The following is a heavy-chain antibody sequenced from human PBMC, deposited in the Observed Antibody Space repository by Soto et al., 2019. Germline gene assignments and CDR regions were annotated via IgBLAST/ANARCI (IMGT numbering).Heavy chain of an antibody. CDR3: ARELQGLYYFDY. CDR2: INAGNGNT. CDR1: GYTFISYA. D-gene: IGHD2-15*01. Sequence: ASVKVSCKASGYTFISYAIHWVRQAPGQSLEWMGWINAGNGNTKYSQKFQGRVTITRDTSASTAYMELTSLRSEDTAVYYCARELQGLYYFDYWGQGTMVTVYS. J-gene: IGHJ4*02. V-gene: IGHV1-3*01.